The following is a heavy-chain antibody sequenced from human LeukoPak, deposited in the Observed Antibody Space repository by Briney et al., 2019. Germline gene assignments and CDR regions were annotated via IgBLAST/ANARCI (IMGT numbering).Heavy chain of an antibody. V-gene: IGHV3-48*03. J-gene: IGHJ6*02. CDR2: ISSSGSTI. Sequence: GGSLRLSCAASGFTFSSYEMNWVRQAPGKGLEWVSYISSSGSTIYYADSVKGRFTISRDNAKNSLYLQMNSLRAEDTAVYYCARTIGGFGELLGSYYYGMDVWGQGTTVTVSS. D-gene: IGHD3-10*01. CDR3: ARTIGGFGELLGSYYYGMDV. CDR1: GFTFSSYE.